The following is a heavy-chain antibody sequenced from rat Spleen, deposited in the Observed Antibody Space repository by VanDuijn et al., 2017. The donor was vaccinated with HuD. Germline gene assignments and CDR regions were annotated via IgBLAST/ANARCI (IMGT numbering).Heavy chain of an antibody. V-gene: IGHV5S10*01. J-gene: IGHJ2*01. Sequence: EVQLVESGGGLVQPGRSLKLSCAASGFTFSDYNMAWVRQAPKKGLEWVATIIYDGSTTYHRDSVKGRFTISRDNTKSTLSLQMDSLRSEDTATYYCASITSAAYFDYWGQGVMVTVSS. CDR3: ASITSAAYFDY. CDR2: IIYDGSTT. D-gene: IGHD1-2*01. CDR1: GFTFSDYN.